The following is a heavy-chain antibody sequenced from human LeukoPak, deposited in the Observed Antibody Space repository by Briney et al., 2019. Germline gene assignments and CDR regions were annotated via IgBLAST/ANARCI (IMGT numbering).Heavy chain of an antibody. Sequence: VRSLRLSCADPGFTFSSYAMHWVRQAPAKGLEGVAVISYDGSNKYYADSVKGRFNISRDNSKNTLYLQMNSLRAEDTFFFQAEDGIRDFDWLPLDYWGQGTLVTVSS. CDR2: ISYDGSNK. V-gene: IGHV3-30-3*01. CDR3: EDGIRDFDWLPLDY. D-gene: IGHD3-9*01. J-gene: IGHJ4*02. CDR1: GFTFSSYA.